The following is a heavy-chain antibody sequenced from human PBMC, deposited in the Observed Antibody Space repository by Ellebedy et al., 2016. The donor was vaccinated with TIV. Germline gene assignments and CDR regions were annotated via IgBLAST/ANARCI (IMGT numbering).Heavy chain of an antibody. CDR1: GFTFSSHD. J-gene: IGHJ4*02. Sequence: PGGSLRLSCAASGFTFSSHDMHWVRQPTGKGLEWVPGITSAGDTYYLGSVKGRFIISRDSAKNSLYLQMNSLRAEDTAVYYCARATSGFDYWGQGALATVSS. CDR2: ITSAGDT. CDR3: ARATSGFDY. V-gene: IGHV3-13*01. D-gene: IGHD5-24*01.